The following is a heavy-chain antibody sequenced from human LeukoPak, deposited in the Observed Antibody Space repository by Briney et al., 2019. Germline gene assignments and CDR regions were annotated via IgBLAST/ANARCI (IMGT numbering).Heavy chain of an antibody. CDR3: ARGGAAAIDY. D-gene: IGHD6-13*01. CDR2: VYSSGSA. Sequence: PSETLSLTCTVSSGSSSSYYWAWIRQPAGKGLEWIGRVYSSGSASYNPSLKSRVTLSVDTSTNRFSLKLSSVTAADTAVYYCARGGAAAIDYWGQGTLVTVSS. J-gene: IGHJ4*02. V-gene: IGHV4-4*07. CDR1: SGSSSSYY.